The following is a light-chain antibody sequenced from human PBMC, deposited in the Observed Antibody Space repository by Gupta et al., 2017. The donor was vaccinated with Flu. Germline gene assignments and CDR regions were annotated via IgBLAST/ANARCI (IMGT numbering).Light chain of an antibody. V-gene: IGLV2-8*01. J-gene: IGLJ3*02. Sequence: TGTSSDVGGYNYVSWYQQHPGKAPKLMIYEVSKRPSGVPDRFSGSKSGNTASLTVSGLQAEDEADYYCSSYAGSWVFGGGTKLTVL. CDR3: SSYAGSWV. CDR1: SSDVGGYNY. CDR2: EVS.